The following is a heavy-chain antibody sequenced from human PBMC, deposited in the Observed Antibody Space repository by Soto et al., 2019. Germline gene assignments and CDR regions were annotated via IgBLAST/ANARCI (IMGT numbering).Heavy chain of an antibody. D-gene: IGHD1-7*01. CDR2: ISSYNGDT. Sequence: GASVKVSCKASGYTFTRSGISWARQAPGQGPEWMGWISSYNGDTNYAQTFQGRVTMTTDTSTSTAYMELRSLRSDDPAVYYCARDLNWNYGAQYYHGMDVWGQGTTVTVSS. CDR3: ARDLNWNYGAQYYHGMDV. V-gene: IGHV1-18*01. J-gene: IGHJ6*02. CDR1: GYTFTRSG.